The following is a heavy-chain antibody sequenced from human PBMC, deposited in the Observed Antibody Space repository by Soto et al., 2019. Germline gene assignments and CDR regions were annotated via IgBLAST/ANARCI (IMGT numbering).Heavy chain of an antibody. CDR2: INSDGSST. CDR3: ATQIAAGGGG. D-gene: IGHD6-13*01. J-gene: IGHJ4*02. V-gene: IGHV3-74*01. CDR1: GFTFSSYW. Sequence: LRLSCAASGFTFSSYWLHWVRQAPGEGLVWVSRINSDGSSTRYADSVKGRFTISRDNAKNTLYLQMNNLRAEDTAVYYCATQIAAGGGGWGQGTLVTVSS.